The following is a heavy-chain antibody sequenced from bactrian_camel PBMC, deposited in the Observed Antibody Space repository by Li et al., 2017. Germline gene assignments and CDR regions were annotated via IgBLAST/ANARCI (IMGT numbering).Heavy chain of an antibody. D-gene: IGHD1*01. V-gene: IGHV3S26*01. CDR1: GSLPSNYC. CDR2: IDTQSRT. J-gene: IGHJ6*01. Sequence: HVQLVESGGGSVQAGGSLRLSCLASGSLPSNYCMGWFRQAPGKEREGVASIDTQSRTTYPDSMEGRFTISRDNTKNTLYLQMNDLKPDDTAMYYCAADKWCVRSDALDPKRNFGYWGQGTQVTVS. CDR3: AADKWCVRSDALDPKRNFGY.